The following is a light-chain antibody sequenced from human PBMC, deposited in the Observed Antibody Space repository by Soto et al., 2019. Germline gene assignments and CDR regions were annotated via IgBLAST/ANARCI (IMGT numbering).Light chain of an antibody. CDR2: GAS. CDR1: QSISSRY. CDR3: QQYDTSPWT. V-gene: IGKV3-20*01. J-gene: IGKJ1*01. Sequence: EIVLTQSPDTLSLSPGEAATLSCRASQSISSRYVAWYQQKPGQAPRLLIYGASNRATGIPDRVSGSGSGTDFTITISRLEPGDFAVYFCQQYDTSPWTFGPGTKVE.